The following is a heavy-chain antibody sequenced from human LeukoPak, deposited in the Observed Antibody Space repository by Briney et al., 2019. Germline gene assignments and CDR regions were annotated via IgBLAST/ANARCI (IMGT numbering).Heavy chain of an antibody. V-gene: IGHV3-49*04. CDR1: GFTFGDYA. J-gene: IGHJ4*02. Sequence: GGSLRLSCTASGFTFGDYAMSWVRQAPGKGLEWVGFIRSKAYGGTTEYAASVKGRFTISRDDSKSIAYLQMNSLKTEDTAVYYCTREISMAVGATRGYFDYWGQGTLVTVSS. D-gene: IGHD1-26*01. CDR2: IRSKAYGGTT. CDR3: TREISMAVGATRGYFDY.